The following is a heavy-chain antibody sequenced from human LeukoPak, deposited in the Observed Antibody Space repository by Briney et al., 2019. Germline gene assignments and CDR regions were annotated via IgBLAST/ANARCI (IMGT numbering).Heavy chain of an antibody. CDR2: IYYSGST. CDR1: GGSISSYY. V-gene: IGHV4-59*08. J-gene: IGHJ4*02. CDR3: VRRIGPAHKDYFDY. D-gene: IGHD3-16*02. Sequence: PSETLSLTCTASGGSISSYYWSWIRQPPGKGLEWIGYIYYSGSTNYNPSLKSRVTISVDTSKNQFSLKLSSVTAADTAVYYCVRRIGPAHKDYFDYWGQGTLVTVSS.